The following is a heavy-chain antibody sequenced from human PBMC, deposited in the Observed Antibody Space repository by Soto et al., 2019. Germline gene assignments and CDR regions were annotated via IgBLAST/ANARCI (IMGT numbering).Heavy chain of an antibody. CDR2: ISSIGST. D-gene: IGHD3-9*01. V-gene: IGHV4-30-4*01. CDR1: GGSISSGDYF. Sequence: SETRSLTCTVSGGSISSGDYFWSWIRQSPGKGLEWIGYISSIGSTYYNPSLKIRVSVSRDTSKNQFSLKLSSVTTTDTAVYYCARGLVIRPYYYXGMDIWGQGTTVT. J-gene: IGHJ6*02. CDR3: ARGLVIRPYYYXGMDI.